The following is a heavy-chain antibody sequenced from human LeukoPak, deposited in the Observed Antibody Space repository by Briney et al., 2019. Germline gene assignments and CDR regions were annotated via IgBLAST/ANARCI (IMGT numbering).Heavy chain of an antibody. J-gene: IGHJ6*02. D-gene: IGHD3-16*02. CDR1: GFTFSSYG. CDR3: AKAFITPYYYYGMDV. Sequence: PGGSLRLSCAASGFTFSSYGMHWVRQAPGKGLEWVAVISYDGSNKDYADSVKGRFTIFRDNSKNTLYLQMNSLRAEDTAVYYCAKAFITPYYYYGMDVWGQGTTVTVSS. V-gene: IGHV3-30*18. CDR2: ISYDGSNK.